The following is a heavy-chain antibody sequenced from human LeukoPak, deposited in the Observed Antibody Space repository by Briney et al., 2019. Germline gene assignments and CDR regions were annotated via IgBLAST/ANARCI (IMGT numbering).Heavy chain of an antibody. CDR3: AKGLNWNDFDY. Sequence: GGSLRLSCAASGFTFSSYAMSWVRQAPGKGLEWVSGLSGSGGSTYYADSVKGRFTISRDNSKNTLYLQMNSLRAEDTAVYYCAKGLNWNDFDYWGQGTLVTVSS. CDR2: LSGSGGST. CDR1: GFTFSSYA. V-gene: IGHV3-23*01. J-gene: IGHJ4*02. D-gene: IGHD1-20*01.